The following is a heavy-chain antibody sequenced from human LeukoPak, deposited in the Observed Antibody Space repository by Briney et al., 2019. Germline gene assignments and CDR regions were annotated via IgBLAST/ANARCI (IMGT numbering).Heavy chain of an antibody. D-gene: IGHD6-25*01. J-gene: IGHJ6*04. Sequence: GSLRLSCAASGFIFSSYGMHWVHQAPGKGLEWVAFIRYDGSNTYYADSVKGRFTISRDNSKNTLYLQMNSLRGEDTAVYYCARDGTPIHGSGWVYMDVWGKGTTVTISS. V-gene: IGHV3-30*02. CDR2: IRYDGSNT. CDR1: GFIFSSYG. CDR3: ARDGTPIHGSGWVYMDV.